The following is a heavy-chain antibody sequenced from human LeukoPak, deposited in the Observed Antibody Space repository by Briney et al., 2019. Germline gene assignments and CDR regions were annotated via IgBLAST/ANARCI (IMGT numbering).Heavy chain of an antibody. CDR2: ISSSGIT. V-gene: IGHV4-39*07. CDR1: GGSISSSSYY. CDR3: ARDMTIRIFGVVTPGAFDI. Sequence: SETLSLTCTVSGGSISSSSYYWGWIRQPPGKGLEWIGRISSSGITNYNPSLKSRVTISVDTSKNQFSLKLSSVTAADTAVYYCARDMTIRIFGVVTPGAFDIWGQGTMVTVSS. D-gene: IGHD3-3*01. J-gene: IGHJ3*02.